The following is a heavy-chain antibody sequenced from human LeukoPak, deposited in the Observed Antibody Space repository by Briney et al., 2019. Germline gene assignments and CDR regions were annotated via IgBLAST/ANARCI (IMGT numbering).Heavy chain of an antibody. D-gene: IGHD3-9*01. J-gene: IGHJ4*02. Sequence: GASVKVSCKASGYTFTSYGISWVRQAPAQGLEWMGWMSAYNGNTNYAQKLQGRVTLTTDTSTSTAYMELRSLTSDDTAVYYCARDPGQYYDILTGYYTPYYFDYWGQGTLVAVSS. CDR3: ARDPGQYYDILTGYYTPYYFDY. V-gene: IGHV1-18*01. CDR2: MSAYNGNT. CDR1: GYTFTSYG.